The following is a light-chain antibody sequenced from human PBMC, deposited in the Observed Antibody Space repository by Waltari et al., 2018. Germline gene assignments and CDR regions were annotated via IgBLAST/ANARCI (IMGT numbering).Light chain of an antibody. CDR2: KAS. J-gene: IGKJ1*01. CDR1: QSITTC. CDR3: QQYNRYSWT. Sequence: DIQMTQSPHTLSASVGDRVTITCRASQSITTCLAWYQQKPGKAPNLLIYKASSLESGVPSRFSGSGSGTEFTLTISSLQADDFATYYCQQYNRYSWTFGQGTKVEIK. V-gene: IGKV1-5*03.